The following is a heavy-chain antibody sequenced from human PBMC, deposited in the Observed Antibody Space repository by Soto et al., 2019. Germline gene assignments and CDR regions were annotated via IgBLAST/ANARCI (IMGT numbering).Heavy chain of an antibody. CDR1: GFTFSRYG. CDR2: IWNDGSKQ. CDR3: ARDDDYEANAIDL. J-gene: IGHJ5*02. Sequence: ESGGGVVQPGRSLRLSCVASGFTFSRYGMHWVRQATGKGLEWVAVIWNDGSKQVYDDSVKGRFTISRDNSKNTLYLEMDSLRDEDTSVYYCARDDDYEANAIDLWGQGTLVTVSS. V-gene: IGHV3-33*01. D-gene: IGHD4-17*01.